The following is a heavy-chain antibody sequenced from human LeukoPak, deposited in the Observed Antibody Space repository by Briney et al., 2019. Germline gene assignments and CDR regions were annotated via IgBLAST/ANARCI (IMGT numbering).Heavy chain of an antibody. V-gene: IGHV4-4*02. CDR3: SRENGAFSPFGY. CDR1: GGSITTTNW. CDR2: VSLEGVR. Sequence: SGTLSLTCGGSGGSITTTNWGSWVRQFPGQGLQWIGEVSLEGVRNYNPSLTSRVTMSLDRAKNLLSLNLNSVTAADTAVYYCSRENGAFSPFGYWGLGILVTV. D-gene: IGHD2-8*01. J-gene: IGHJ4*02.